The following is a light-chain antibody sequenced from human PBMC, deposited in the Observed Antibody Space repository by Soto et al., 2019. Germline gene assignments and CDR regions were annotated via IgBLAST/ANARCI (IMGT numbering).Light chain of an antibody. CDR1: QSVLSTSNNKNY. Sequence: DIVMTQSPDSLAVSLGERATINCKCSQSVLSTSNNKNYLGWYQQKPGQHPKLFIYWASIRESGVPDRFSGSGSGTDFTLTISSLQAEDVAVYYCQQFYSTFPFTFGLGTKVDIK. CDR3: QQFYSTFPFT. J-gene: IGKJ3*01. CDR2: WAS. V-gene: IGKV4-1*01.